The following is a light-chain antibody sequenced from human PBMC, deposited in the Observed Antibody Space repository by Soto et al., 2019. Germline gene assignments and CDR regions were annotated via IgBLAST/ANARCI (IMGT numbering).Light chain of an antibody. CDR2: GNS. CDR1: SSNIGAGYD. Sequence: QSVLTQPPSVSGAPGQRVTISCTGSSSNIGAGYDVHWYQQLPGTAPKLLIYGNSNRPSGVPDRFSGSNSGTSASLAITGLQAEYEADYYCQSYDSIQSVVFGVWTKLTVL. J-gene: IGLJ2*01. V-gene: IGLV1-40*01. CDR3: QSYDSIQSVV.